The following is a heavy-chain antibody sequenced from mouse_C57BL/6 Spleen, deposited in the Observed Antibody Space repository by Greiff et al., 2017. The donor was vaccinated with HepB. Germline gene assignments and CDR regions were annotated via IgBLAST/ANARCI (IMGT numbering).Heavy chain of an antibody. CDR1: GFSLTSYG. V-gene: IGHV2-2*01. D-gene: IGHD2-4*01. Sequence: QVQLQQSGPGLVQPSQSLSITCTVSGFSLTSYGVHWVRQSPGKGLEWLGVIWSGGSTDYNAAFISRLSISKDNSKSQVFFKMNSLQADDTAIYYCATPYDYDEGFAYWGQGTLVTVSA. CDR2: IWSGGST. CDR3: ATPYDYDEGFAY. J-gene: IGHJ3*01.